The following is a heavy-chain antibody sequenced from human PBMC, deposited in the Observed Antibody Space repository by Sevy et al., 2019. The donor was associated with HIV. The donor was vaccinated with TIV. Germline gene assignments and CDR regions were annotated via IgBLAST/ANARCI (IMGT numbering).Heavy chain of an antibody. V-gene: IGHV3-74*01. CDR1: GFSISNYW. D-gene: IGHD4-17*01. J-gene: IGHJ4*02. CDR2: IRGDGKIT. Sequence: GGSLRLSCEASGFSISNYWMNWVRQGPGKGLVWVSRIRGDGKITNYADSVKGRFTISRDDRKNTVYLQVNNLKAEDTAVYYCARGGTKLSTIESWAQGTLVTVSS. CDR3: ARGGTKLSTIES.